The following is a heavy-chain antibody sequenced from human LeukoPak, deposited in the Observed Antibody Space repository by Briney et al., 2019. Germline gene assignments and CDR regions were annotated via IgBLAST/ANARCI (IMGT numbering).Heavy chain of an antibody. CDR1: GGSISSGSYY. Sequence: SETLSLTCTVSGGSISSGSYYWSWIRQPAGKGLEWIGRIYSSGSTNYNPSLKSRVTISVDTSKNQFSLKLSSVTAADTAVYYCARLHKGVNRAFDYWGQGTLVTVSS. V-gene: IGHV4-61*02. CDR2: IYSSGST. D-gene: IGHD1-14*01. CDR3: ARLHKGVNRAFDY. J-gene: IGHJ4*02.